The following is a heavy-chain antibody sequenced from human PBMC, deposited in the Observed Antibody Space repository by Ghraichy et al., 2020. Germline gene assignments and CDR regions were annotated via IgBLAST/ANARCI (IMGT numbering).Heavy chain of an antibody. Sequence: SETLSLTCTVSGGSISSSSYYWGWIRQPPGKGLEWIGSIYYSGSTYYNPSLKSRFTISVDTSKNQFSLKLSSVTAADTAVYYCATETYYYDSSGYYKENWFDPWGQGTLVTVSS. CDR3: ATETYYYDSSGYYKENWFDP. CDR1: GGSISSSSYY. J-gene: IGHJ5*02. D-gene: IGHD3-22*01. CDR2: IYYSGST. V-gene: IGHV4-39*01.